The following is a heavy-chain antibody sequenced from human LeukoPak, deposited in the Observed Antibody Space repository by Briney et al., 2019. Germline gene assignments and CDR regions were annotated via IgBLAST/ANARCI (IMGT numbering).Heavy chain of an antibody. CDR3: ARTGGPPNIVVVPAAIDAY. Sequence: GGSLRLSCAVSGFTFSNYAFHWVRQAPGKGLEWVSYISSSSSTIYYADSVKGRFTISRDNAKNSLYLQMNSLRAEDTAVYYCARTGGPPNIVVVPAAIDAYWGQGTLVTDSS. CDR1: GFTFSNYA. CDR2: ISSSSSTI. D-gene: IGHD2-2*01. J-gene: IGHJ4*02. V-gene: IGHV3-48*01.